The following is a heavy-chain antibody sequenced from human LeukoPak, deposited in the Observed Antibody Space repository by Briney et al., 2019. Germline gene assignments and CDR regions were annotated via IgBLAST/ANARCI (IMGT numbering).Heavy chain of an antibody. J-gene: IGHJ3*02. Sequence: GGSLRLSCAASGFTFSSYWMHWVRQAPGKGLVWVSRINSDGSSTSYADSVKGRFTISRDKAKNTLYLQMNSLRAEDTAVYYCARANYYGSGRAAFDIWGQGTMVTVSS. CDR1: GFTFSSYW. CDR2: INSDGSST. V-gene: IGHV3-74*01. D-gene: IGHD3-10*01. CDR3: ARANYYGSGRAAFDI.